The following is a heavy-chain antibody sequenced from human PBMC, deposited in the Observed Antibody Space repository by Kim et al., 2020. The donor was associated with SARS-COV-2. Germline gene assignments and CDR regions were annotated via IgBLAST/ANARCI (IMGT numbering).Heavy chain of an antibody. CDR1: GGSVTSNSYY. Sequence: SETLSLTCTVSGGSVTSNSYYWSWIRQPPGKGLEWIGYIFNSGSTNYNPSLKSRVTISVDTSKNQFSLKLSSVTAADTAVYSCARALRIAAAGIGWFDPWGQGTLVTVSS. CDR2: IFNSGST. CDR3: ARALRIAAAGIGWFDP. V-gene: IGHV4-61*01. J-gene: IGHJ5*02. D-gene: IGHD6-13*01.